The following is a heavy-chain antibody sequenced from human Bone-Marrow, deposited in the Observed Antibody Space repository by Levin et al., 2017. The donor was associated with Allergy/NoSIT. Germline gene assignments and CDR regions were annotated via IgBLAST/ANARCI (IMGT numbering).Heavy chain of an antibody. CDR1: GFTFSSYG. V-gene: IGHV3-33*01. Sequence: GGSLRLSCAASGFTFSSYGMHWVRQAPGKGLEWVAVIWYDGSNKYYADSVKGRFTISRDNSKNTLYLQMNSLRAEDTAVYYCARPYYDYVWGNLYYFDYWGQGTLVTVSS. CDR3: ARPYYDYVWGNLYYFDY. J-gene: IGHJ4*02. CDR2: IWYDGSNK. D-gene: IGHD3-16*01.